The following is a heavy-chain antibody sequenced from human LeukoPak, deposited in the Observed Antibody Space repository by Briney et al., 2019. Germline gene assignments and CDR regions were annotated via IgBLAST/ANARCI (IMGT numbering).Heavy chain of an antibody. CDR3: ARSLFSPDY. CDR2: INPKSGGT. Sequence: ASVKVSCKASGYTFTGYYMHWVRQARGQGLEWMGWINPKSGGTNYAQKFQGRVTLTRDTSISTAYMDLNRLRSDDTAVYYCARSLFSPDYWGQGTLVTVSS. CDR1: GYTFTGYY. V-gene: IGHV1-2*02. J-gene: IGHJ4*02.